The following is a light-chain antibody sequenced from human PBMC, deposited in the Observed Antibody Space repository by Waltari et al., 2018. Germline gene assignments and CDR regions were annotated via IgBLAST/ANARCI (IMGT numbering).Light chain of an antibody. Sequence: QSALTQPASVSGSPGQSITIPCTATSSAIGTFNYVSWYQQHPGKAPKLMIFEVSNRPSGVSNRFSAAKSGNTASLTISGLQAEDEADYYCSSLTSSSTYVFGTGTKVTVL. CDR1: SSAIGTFNY. CDR2: EVS. CDR3: SSLTSSSTYV. J-gene: IGLJ1*01. V-gene: IGLV2-14*01.